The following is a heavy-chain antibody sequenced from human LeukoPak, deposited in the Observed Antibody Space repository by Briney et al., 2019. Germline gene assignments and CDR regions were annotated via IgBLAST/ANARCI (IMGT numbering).Heavy chain of an antibody. D-gene: IGHD3-9*01. CDR1: GGSISSYY. CDR2: IYSSGST. CDR3: ARDKRYFDYFDY. V-gene: IGHV4-4*07. J-gene: IGHJ4*02. Sequence: KPSETLSLTCTVSGGSISSYYWTWIRQPAGKGLEWIGRIYSSGSTNYNPSLKSRVTMSVDTSKNQFSLRLSSVTAADTAVYYCARDKRYFDYFDYWGQGTLVTVSS.